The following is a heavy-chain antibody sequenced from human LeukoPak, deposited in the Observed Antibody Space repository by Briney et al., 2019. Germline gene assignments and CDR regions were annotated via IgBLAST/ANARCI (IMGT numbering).Heavy chain of an antibody. J-gene: IGHJ4*02. Sequence: GGSLRLSCAASGFTFNSYWMSWVRQAPGKGLEWVANIKEDGSAKYYVDSVKGRFTISRDNAKNSLYLQMNSLRAEDTAVYYCARGGASWFDWGQGTLVTVSS. CDR2: IKEDGSAK. CDR3: ARGGASWFD. D-gene: IGHD6-13*01. CDR1: GFTFNSYW. V-gene: IGHV3-7*04.